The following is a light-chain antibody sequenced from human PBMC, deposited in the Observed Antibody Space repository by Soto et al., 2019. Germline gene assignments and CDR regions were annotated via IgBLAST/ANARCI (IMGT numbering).Light chain of an antibody. J-gene: IGKJ4*01. V-gene: IGKV3-11*01. CDR1: QSVSSY. CDR3: QQRSNWPPIT. CDR2: DAS. Sequence: EIVLTQSPATLSLSPGERATVSCRASQSVSSYLAWYQQKPGQAPRLLIYDASNRATGIPARFSGSGSGTDFTLTISSLEPEEFAVYYCQQRSNWPPITFGGGTKVDIK.